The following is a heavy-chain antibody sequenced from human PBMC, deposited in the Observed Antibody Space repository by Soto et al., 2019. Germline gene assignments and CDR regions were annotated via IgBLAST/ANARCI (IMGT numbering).Heavy chain of an antibody. Sequence: ASVKVSCKVSGYTLTELSMHWVRQAPGKGLEWMGGFDPEDGETIYAQKFQGRVTISVDTSKNQFSLKRSSVTAADTAVYYCARGEWIQPWLPRRFDPWGQGTLVTVSS. D-gene: IGHD5-18*01. CDR3: ARGEWIQPWLPRRFDP. J-gene: IGHJ5*02. CDR1: GYTLTELS. CDR2: FDPEDGET. V-gene: IGHV1-24*01.